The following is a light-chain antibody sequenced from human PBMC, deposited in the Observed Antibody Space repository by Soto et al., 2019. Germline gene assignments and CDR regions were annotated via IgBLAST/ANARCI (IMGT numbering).Light chain of an antibody. CDR2: GIT. CDR1: SSNIGAGDD. CDR3: QSYDSGLFWV. V-gene: IGLV1-40*01. Sequence: QSVLTQPPSVSGAPGQRVTISCTGSSSNIGAGDDVHWYQHLPGTAPKLLLYGITNRPSGVPDRFSGSKSGTSASLAITGLQAEDEADYYCQSYDSGLFWVFGGGTKLTVL. J-gene: IGLJ3*02.